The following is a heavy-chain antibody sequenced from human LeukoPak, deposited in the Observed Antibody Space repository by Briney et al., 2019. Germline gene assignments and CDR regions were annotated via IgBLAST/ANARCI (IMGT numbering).Heavy chain of an antibody. Sequence: GASVKVSCKGSRYTHTSYHMNWVRQAPAERIEWMGWINPNRGKTGYAQKFQGRVTMTTNTSISTAYIELSSLRSEDSAVYYCARCPADYWGQGTLVTASS. V-gene: IGHV1-8*01. CDR2: INPNRGKT. J-gene: IGHJ4*02. CDR1: RYTHTSYH. CDR3: ARCPADY.